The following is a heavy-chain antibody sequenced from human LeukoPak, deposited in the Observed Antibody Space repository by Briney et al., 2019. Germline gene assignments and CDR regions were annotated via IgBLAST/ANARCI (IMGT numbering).Heavy chain of an antibody. Sequence: GGSLRLSCAASGFTFSSYWMNWVRQAPGKGLVWVSRIASDGSSTTYADSVKGRFSISRDNAKNTLYLQMNSLRVEDTAVYYCARDRCSSTSCHYYYYYYGMDVWGQGTTVTVSS. D-gene: IGHD2-2*01. CDR1: GFTFSSYW. CDR2: IASDGSST. J-gene: IGHJ6*02. CDR3: ARDRCSSTSCHYYYYYYGMDV. V-gene: IGHV3-74*01.